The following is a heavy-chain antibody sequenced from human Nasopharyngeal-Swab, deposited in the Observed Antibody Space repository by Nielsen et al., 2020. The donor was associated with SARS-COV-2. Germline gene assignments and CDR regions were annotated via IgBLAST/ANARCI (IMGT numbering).Heavy chain of an antibody. CDR1: GFTFSSYT. V-gene: IGHV3-23*01. CDR2: ISGSGGST. Sequence: GGSLRLSCAASGFTFSSYTMSWVRQAPGKGLEWVSAISGSGGSTYYADSVKGRFTISRDNSKNTLYLQMNSLRAEDTAVYSCAKYYGDYPYYYYYMDVWGKGTTVTVSS. J-gene: IGHJ6*03. CDR3: AKYYGDYPYYYYYMDV. D-gene: IGHD4-17*01.